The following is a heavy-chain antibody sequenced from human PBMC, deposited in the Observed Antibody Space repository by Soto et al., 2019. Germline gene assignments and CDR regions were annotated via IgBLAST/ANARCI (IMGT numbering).Heavy chain of an antibody. D-gene: IGHD6-19*01. J-gene: IGHJ1*01. CDR3: AISSGLGYFQH. CDR1: GYTFTSYG. CDR2: ISAYNGNT. Sequence: QVQLVQSGAEVKKPGASVKVSCKASGYTFTSYGISWVRQAPGQGLEWMGWISAYNGNTNYAQKLQGRATMTTDTSPSTADMELRSLRSDDTAVYYCAISSGLGYFQHWGQGTLVTVSS. V-gene: IGHV1-18*04.